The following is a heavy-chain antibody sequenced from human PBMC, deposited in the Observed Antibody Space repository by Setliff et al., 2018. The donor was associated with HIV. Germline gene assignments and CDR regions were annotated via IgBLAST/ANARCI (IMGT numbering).Heavy chain of an antibody. Sequence: ASVKVSCKASGYTFTSYGISWVRQAPGQGLEWRGWISAYNGNTNYAQKLQGRVTMTTDTSTSTAYMELRSLRSDDTAVYYCARGGVDPRGTLLWFGELLPDYFDYWGQGTLVTVSS. D-gene: IGHD3-10*01. CDR2: ISAYNGNT. CDR3: ARGGVDPRGTLLWFGELLPDYFDY. J-gene: IGHJ4*02. CDR1: GYTFTSYG. V-gene: IGHV1-18*01.